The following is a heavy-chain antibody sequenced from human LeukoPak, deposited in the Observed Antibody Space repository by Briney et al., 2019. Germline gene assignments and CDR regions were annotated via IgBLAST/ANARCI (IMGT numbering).Heavy chain of an antibody. CDR2: ISAYNGNT. CDR1: GYTFTSYG. D-gene: IGHD2-2*01. CDR3: AREGPSLLYCSSTSCYNWFDP. Sequence: ASVKVSCKASGYTFTSYGISWVRQAPGQGLEWMGWISAYNGNTNYAQKLQGRVTMTTDPSTSTAYMELRSLRSDDTAVYYCAREGPSLLYCSSTSCYNWFDPWGQGTLVTVSS. J-gene: IGHJ5*02. V-gene: IGHV1-18*01.